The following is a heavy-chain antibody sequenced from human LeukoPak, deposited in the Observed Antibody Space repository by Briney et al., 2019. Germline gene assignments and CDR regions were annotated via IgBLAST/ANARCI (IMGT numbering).Heavy chain of an antibody. V-gene: IGHV1-18*01. CDR2: ISAYNGNT. J-gene: IGHJ4*02. D-gene: IGHD3-3*01. Sequence: ASVKVSCKASGYTFTNYGISWVRQAPGQGLEWMGWISAYNGNTNYAQKLQGRVTMTTDTSTSTAYMELRSLRSDDTAVYYCARVYYDFWSGYYTPEYYFDYWGQGTLVTVSS. CDR3: ARVYYDFWSGYYTPEYYFDY. CDR1: GYTFTNYG.